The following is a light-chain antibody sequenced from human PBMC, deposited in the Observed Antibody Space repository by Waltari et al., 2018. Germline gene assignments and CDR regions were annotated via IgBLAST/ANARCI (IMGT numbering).Light chain of an antibody. CDR1: QSVSSN. V-gene: IGKV3-15*01. CDR3: QQYKNWPLYT. Sequence: EIVMTQSPATLSVSPGENATLSCRASQSVSSNLAWYQQKPGQAPRLLIYGASTRATGIPARFSGSGSGKEFTLSISSMQTEDCADYYCQQYKNWPLYTFGEGTKVEI. CDR2: GAS. J-gene: IGKJ2*01.